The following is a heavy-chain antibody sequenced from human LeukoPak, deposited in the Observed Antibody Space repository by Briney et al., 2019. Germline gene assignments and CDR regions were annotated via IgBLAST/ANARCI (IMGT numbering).Heavy chain of an antibody. V-gene: IGHV3-23*03. Sequence: GGSLRLTFADSRFTFSSYAMTCIRQATGKGLEWDLLIYSGGSTYYADSMKGRFTISRDNSKNTPYLQMNSLRAEHPAVNYCAKDRGSGYYPFDAIDMWGQGRMVTVSS. CDR3: AKDRGSGYYPFDAIDM. CDR2: IYSGGST. D-gene: IGHD3-22*01. CDR1: RFTFSSYA. J-gene: IGHJ3*02.